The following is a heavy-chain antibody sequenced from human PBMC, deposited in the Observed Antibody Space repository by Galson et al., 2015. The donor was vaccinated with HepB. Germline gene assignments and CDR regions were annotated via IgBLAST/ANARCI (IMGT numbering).Heavy chain of an antibody. V-gene: IGHV1-69*13. D-gene: IGHD3-22*01. CDR2: IIPIFGTA. J-gene: IGHJ4*02. CDR1: GGTFSSYA. Sequence: SVKVSCKASGGTFSSYAISWVRQAPGQGLEWMGGIIPIFGTANYAQKFQGRVTITADESTSTAYMELSSLRSEDTAVYYCARRGVKDYYDSSGYYFPYFDYWGQGTLVTVSS. CDR3: ARRGVKDYYDSSGYYFPYFDY.